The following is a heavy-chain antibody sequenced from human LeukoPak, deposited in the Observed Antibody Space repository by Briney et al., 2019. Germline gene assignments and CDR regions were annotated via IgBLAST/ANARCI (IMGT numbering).Heavy chain of an antibody. CDR2: INPNSGGT. CDR3: ARDRITMVRGASTNWFDP. CDR1: GGTFSSYA. J-gene: IGHJ5*02. Sequence: ASVKVSCKASGGTFSSYAISWVRQAPGQGLEWMGWINPNSGGTNYAQKFQGRVTMTRDTSISTAYMELSRLRSDDTAVYYCARDRITMVRGASTNWFDPWGQGTLVTVSS. D-gene: IGHD3-10*01. V-gene: IGHV1-2*02.